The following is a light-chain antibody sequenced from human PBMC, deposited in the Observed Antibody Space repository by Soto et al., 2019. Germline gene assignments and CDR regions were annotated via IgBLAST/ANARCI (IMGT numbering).Light chain of an antibody. Sequence: QSALNQPASVSGSPGQSVTISCTATGRGIESYYLVSWYQQLPGTVPKLLMYEDSKRPSGLSIHLSGSRSGHPASLTLSGLQSEDEADYYCCAYVGSSNYVFGTGTKLTVL. CDR3: CAYVGSSNYV. V-gene: IGLV2-23*01. CDR2: EDS. CDR1: GRGIESYYL. J-gene: IGLJ1*01.